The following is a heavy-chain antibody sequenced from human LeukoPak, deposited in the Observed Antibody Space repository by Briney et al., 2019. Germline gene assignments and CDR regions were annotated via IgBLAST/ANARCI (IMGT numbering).Heavy chain of an antibody. CDR3: AREGATGDQDAFDL. Sequence: GGSLRLSCAASGFRFDDNGMNWVRQAPGKGLEWVAGLNWNGDKTGYADSVKGRFIVSRDNRKNSLHLQMNSLRAEDTALYYCAREGATGDQDAFDLWGQGTMVIVSS. V-gene: IGHV3-20*04. J-gene: IGHJ3*01. CDR1: GFRFDDNG. CDR2: LNWNGDKT. D-gene: IGHD7-27*01.